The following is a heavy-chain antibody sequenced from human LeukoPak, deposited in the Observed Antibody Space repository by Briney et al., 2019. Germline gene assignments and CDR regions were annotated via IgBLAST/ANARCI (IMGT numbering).Heavy chain of an antibody. V-gene: IGHV4-59*12. CDR1: GGSISSYY. CDR2: IYYSGST. CDR3: ARDRGTWNDDGFDY. J-gene: IGHJ4*02. Sequence: PSETLSLTCTVSGGSISSYYWSWIRQPPGKGLEWIGSIYYSGSTNYNPSLKSRVTMSVDTSKNQFSLKLSSVTAADTAVYYCARDRGTWNDDGFDYWGQGTLVTVSS. D-gene: IGHD1-1*01.